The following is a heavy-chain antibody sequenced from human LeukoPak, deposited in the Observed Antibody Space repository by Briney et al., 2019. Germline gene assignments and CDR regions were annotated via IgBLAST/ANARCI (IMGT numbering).Heavy chain of an antibody. D-gene: IGHD4-23*01. CDR2: ISRSSSTI. J-gene: IGHJ2*01. Sequence: GGSLRLSCAASGFTFSSHSMQWVRQAPGKGLEWVSYISRSSSTIYYADSVKGRFTISRDNAKNSLYLQMNSLRAEDTAVYYCARDRGDYGGNSAYFDLWGRGTLVTVSS. V-gene: IGHV3-48*01. CDR1: GFTFSSHS. CDR3: ARDRGDYGGNSAYFDL.